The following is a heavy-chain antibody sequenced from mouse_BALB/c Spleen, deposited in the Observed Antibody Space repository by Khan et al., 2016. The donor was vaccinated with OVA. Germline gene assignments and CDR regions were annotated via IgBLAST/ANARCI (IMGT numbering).Heavy chain of an antibody. CDR1: GYIFTSYW. V-gene: IGHV1S132*01. D-gene: IGHD1-1*01. J-gene: IGHJ2*01. CDR2: IYPGTDNT. Sequence: QMQLEESGAELVRPGASVKLSCKTSGYIFTSYWIHWVKQRSGQGLEWIARIYPGTDNTYYNEKLRDKATLTEDKSSSTAYIQLSSLKSEDSAVYFCAREEALYYFAYWGQGTTLTVSS. CDR3: AREEALYYFAY.